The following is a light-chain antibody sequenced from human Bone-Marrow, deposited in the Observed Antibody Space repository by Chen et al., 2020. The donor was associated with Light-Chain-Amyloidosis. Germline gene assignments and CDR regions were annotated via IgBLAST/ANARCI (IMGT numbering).Light chain of an antibody. J-gene: IGKJ4*01. CDR2: GSS. Sequence: EIVLTQSPGTLSLSPGEGANLSCRASQTISSNYLTWYQQKFGQAPRLLIYGSSSRATGIPDRFTGSGSGTDFTLTINRLEPEDFARDYCQQYGTSPLTFGGGTKVEIQ. CDR1: QTISSNY. V-gene: IGKV3-20*01. CDR3: QQYGTSPLT.